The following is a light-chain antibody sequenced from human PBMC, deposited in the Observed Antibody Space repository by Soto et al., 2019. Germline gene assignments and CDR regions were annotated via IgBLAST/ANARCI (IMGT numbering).Light chain of an antibody. J-gene: IGKJ3*01. CDR3: QQYNNWPFT. Sequence: EIVMTQSPATLSVSPGERATLSCRASQSISSNLAWYQQKPGQAPRLLIYGASTRATGIPATFSGSGSGTEFTLTISSLQSEYFAVDYCQQYNNWPFTFGPGTKVDIK. V-gene: IGKV3-15*01. CDR2: GAS. CDR1: QSISSN.